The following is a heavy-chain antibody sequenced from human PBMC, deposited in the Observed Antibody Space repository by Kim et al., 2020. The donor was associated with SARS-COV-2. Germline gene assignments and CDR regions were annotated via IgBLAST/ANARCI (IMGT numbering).Heavy chain of an antibody. CDR1: GFTFSSYA. V-gene: IGHV3-30*04. CDR3: AAPPSSGESAEYFQH. CDR2: ISYDGSNK. D-gene: IGHD2-15*01. J-gene: IGHJ1*01. Sequence: GGSLRLSCAASGFTFSSYAMHWVRQAPGKGLEWVAVISYDGSNKYYADSVKGRFTISRDNSKNTLYLQMNSLRAEDTAVYYCAAPPSSGESAEYFQHWGQGTLVTVSS.